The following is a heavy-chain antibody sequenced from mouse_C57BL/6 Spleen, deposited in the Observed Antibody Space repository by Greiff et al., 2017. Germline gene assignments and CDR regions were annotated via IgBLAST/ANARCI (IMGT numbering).Heavy chain of an antibody. CDR2: IYPGSGNT. D-gene: IGHD2-1*01. Sequence: QVQLQQSGAELVRPGASVKLSCKASGYTFTDYYINWVKQRPGQGLEWIARIYPGSGNTYYNEKFKGKATLTAEKSSSTAYMQLSSLTSEDSAVYFCARNRGNYSWFAYWGQGTLVTVSA. CDR3: ARNRGNYSWFAY. CDR1: GYTFTDYY. V-gene: IGHV1-76*01. J-gene: IGHJ3*01.